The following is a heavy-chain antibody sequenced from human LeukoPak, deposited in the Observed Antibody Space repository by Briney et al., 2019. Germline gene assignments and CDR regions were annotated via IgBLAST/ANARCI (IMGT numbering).Heavy chain of an antibody. CDR3: AKVYSQLGAPYYYMDF. V-gene: IGHV3-23*01. D-gene: IGHD1-26*01. CDR2: ISGSGGNT. CDR1: GFTFSSYA. J-gene: IGHJ6*03. Sequence: GGSLRLSCAASGFTFSSYAMSWVRQAPGKGLEGVSGISGSGGNTYYADSVKGRFTISRDNSKNTLYLQMNSLRAEDTAVYYCAKVYSQLGAPYYYMDFWGKGTTVTVSS.